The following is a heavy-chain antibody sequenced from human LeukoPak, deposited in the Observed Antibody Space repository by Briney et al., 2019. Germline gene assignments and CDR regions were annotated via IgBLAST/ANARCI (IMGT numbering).Heavy chain of an antibody. CDR2: IYYSGST. CDR3: ARVPAPSLSRLVGATPTNWFDP. CDR1: GGSISSSSYY. Sequence: SETLSLTCTVSGGSISSSSYYWVWLRQPPGMGLEWIGSIYYSGSTYYNPSIKSRVTISVDTSKNQFSLKLSSVTAADTAVYYCARVPAPSLSRLVGATPTNWFDPWGQGTLVTVSS. D-gene: IGHD1-26*01. J-gene: IGHJ5*02. V-gene: IGHV4-39*07.